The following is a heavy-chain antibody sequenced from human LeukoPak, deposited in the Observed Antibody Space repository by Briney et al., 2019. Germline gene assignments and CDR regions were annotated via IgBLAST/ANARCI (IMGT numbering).Heavy chain of an antibody. Sequence: ASVKVSCKASGYTFTSYYMHWVRQAPGQGLEWMGIINPSGGSTSYTQKFQGRVTMTRDMSTSTVYTELSSLRSEDTAVYYCARDWTYCGGDCYPGLGFDYWGQGTLVTVSS. CDR1: GYTFTSYY. J-gene: IGHJ4*02. V-gene: IGHV1-46*01. D-gene: IGHD2-21*02. CDR3: ARDWTYCGGDCYPGLGFDY. CDR2: INPSGGST.